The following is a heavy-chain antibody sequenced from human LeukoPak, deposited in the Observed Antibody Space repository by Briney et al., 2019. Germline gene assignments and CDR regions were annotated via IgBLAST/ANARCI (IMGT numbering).Heavy chain of an antibody. V-gene: IGHV3-48*04. Sequence: GGALRLSCAASGFTFSNYSMNWVRQAPGKGLEWVSYISSSGSTIYYADSVEGRFTISRDNAKNSLYLQMNSLRAEDTAVYYCARDVILTDYPTPFDYWGQGTLVTVSS. J-gene: IGHJ4*02. CDR3: ARDVILTDYPTPFDY. CDR1: GFTFSNYS. D-gene: IGHD3-9*01. CDR2: ISSSGSTI.